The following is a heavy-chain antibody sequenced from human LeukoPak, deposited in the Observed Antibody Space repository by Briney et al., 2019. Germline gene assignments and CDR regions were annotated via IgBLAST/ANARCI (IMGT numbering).Heavy chain of an antibody. J-gene: IGHJ4*02. Sequence: GGSLRLSCAASGFNVSSNYMNWVRQAPGKGLEWVSVIYSGGDTYYADSVKGRFTISRDNSKNMAFLQMNSLRVDDTAVYHCARDLGGDTTTVYWGQGTLVTVSS. V-gene: IGHV3-66*01. D-gene: IGHD5-18*01. CDR1: GFNVSSNY. CDR2: IYSGGDT. CDR3: ARDLGGDTTTVY.